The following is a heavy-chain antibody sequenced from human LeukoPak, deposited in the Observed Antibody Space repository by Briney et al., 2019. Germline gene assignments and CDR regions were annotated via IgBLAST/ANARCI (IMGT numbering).Heavy chain of an antibody. V-gene: IGHV3-23*01. CDR1: GFNFGSYS. Sequence: GGSLRRSCAASGFNFGSYSMTWVRQAPGKGLEWVSVMSADSATTFYADSVKGRFTISRDNAKNSLYLQMNSLRAEDTAVYYCARDRASYYYGSGSYTHWGQGTLVTVSS. J-gene: IGHJ4*02. D-gene: IGHD3-10*01. CDR3: ARDRASYYYGSGSYTH. CDR2: MSADSATT.